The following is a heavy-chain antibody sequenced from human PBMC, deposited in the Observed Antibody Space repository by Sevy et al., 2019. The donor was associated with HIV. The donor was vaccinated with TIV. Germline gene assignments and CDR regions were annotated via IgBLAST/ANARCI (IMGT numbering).Heavy chain of an antibody. J-gene: IGHJ4*02. CDR3: VRADPDQHFDS. CDR1: GDTFTNNY. CDR2: VDPSAGNT. V-gene: IGHV1-46*01. Sequence: NNPRASVKVSCKASGDTFTNNYIHWVRQAPGQGLEWMGMVDPSAGNTTYAQKFQGRVTMTRDTSTSILYMDLSSLRSEDTAVYYCVRADPDQHFDSWGQGTLVTVSS.